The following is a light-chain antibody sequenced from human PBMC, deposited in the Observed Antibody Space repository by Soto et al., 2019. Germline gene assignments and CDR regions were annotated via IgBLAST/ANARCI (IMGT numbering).Light chain of an antibody. CDR2: GNR. J-gene: IGLJ1*01. CDR1: NSNLGAGYD. Sequence: QSVLTQPPSVSGAPGQRVTISCTGNNSNLGAGYDVHWYQQLPGAAPKLVIFGNRNRPSGVPERFSGSKSGTSASLAITGLQAEDEADYYCCSYANSGSFVFGTGTKLTVL. CDR3: CSYANSGSFV. V-gene: IGLV1-40*01.